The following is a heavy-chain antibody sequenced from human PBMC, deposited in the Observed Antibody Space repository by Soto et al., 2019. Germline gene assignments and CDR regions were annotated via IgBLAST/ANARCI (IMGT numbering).Heavy chain of an antibody. CDR1: GGSISSYYW. CDR2: IYWDDDK. J-gene: IGHJ5*02. D-gene: IGHD6-13*01. Sequence: TLSLTCTVSGGSISSYYWSWIRQPPGKGLEWLALIYWDDDKRYSPSLKSRLTITKDTSKNQVDLTMTNMDPVDTATFYCAHCSSSWSILNWFDPWGQGTLVTVSS. V-gene: IGHV2-5*08. CDR3: AHCSSSWSILNWFDP.